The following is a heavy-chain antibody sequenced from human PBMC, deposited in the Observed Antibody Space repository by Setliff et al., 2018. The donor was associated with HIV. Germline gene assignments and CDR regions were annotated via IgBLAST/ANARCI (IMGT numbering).Heavy chain of an antibody. J-gene: IGHJ4*02. Sequence: PSETLSLTCTVSGGSISSGGLYWNWIRQYPGKGLEWTGYISSGGGTYYNPSLKSRVSISVDTSKNQFSLDLRSVTAADTAIYYCARDDTNFFDYWGQGALVTVSS. CDR3: ARDDTNFFDY. V-gene: IGHV4-31*03. CDR1: GGSISSGGLY. CDR2: ISSGGGT.